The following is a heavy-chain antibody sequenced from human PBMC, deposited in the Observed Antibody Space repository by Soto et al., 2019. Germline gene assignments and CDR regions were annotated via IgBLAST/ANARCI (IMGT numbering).Heavy chain of an antibody. CDR3: GRAGNTASVDY. J-gene: IGHJ4*02. V-gene: IGHV3-7*01. CDR2: INRDGGGE. Sequence: GGSLRLSCVASGFTFSSYWMSWVRQAPGKGLEWVANINRDGGGEYYVDSVEGRFTISRDNAKNSVYLQMSSLRAEDTAVYYCGRAGNTASVDYWGQGTVVTVSS. CDR1: GFTFSSYW. D-gene: IGHD2-21*02.